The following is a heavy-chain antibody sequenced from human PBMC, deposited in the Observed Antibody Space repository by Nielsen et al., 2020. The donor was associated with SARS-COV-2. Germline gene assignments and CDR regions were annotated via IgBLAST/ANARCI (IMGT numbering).Heavy chain of an antibody. Sequence: SLKISCAASGFTFDDYAMHWVRQAPGKGLEWVSGISWNSGSIGYADSVKGRFTISRDNAKNSLYLQMNSLRAEDTALYYRAKAPSYYDILTGSYYYYGMDVWGQGTTVTVSS. D-gene: IGHD3-9*01. CDR2: ISWNSGSI. V-gene: IGHV3-9*01. J-gene: IGHJ6*02. CDR1: GFTFDDYA. CDR3: AKAPSYYDILTGSYYYYGMDV.